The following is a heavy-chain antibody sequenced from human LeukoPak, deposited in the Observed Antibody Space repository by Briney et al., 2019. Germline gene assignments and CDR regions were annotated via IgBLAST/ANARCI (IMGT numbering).Heavy chain of an antibody. CDR2: ISAYNGNT. D-gene: IGHD2-2*01. V-gene: IGHV1-18*01. CDR1: GYTFTSYG. J-gene: IGHJ5*02. Sequence: ASVKVSCKASGYTFTSYGISWVRQAPGQGLEWMGWISAYNGNTNYAQKLQGRVTMTTDTSTSTAYMELRSLRSDDTAVYYCARVYGIVVVPAANTPRNWFDPWGQGTLVTVSS. CDR3: ARVYGIVVVPAANTPRNWFDP.